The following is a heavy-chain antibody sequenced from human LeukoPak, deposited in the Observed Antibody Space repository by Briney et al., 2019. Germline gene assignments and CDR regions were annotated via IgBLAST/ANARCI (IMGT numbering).Heavy chain of an antibody. CDR2: IIPIFGTA. D-gene: IGHD2-2*01. Sequence: SVKVSCKASGGTFSSYAISWVRQAPGQGLEWMGGIIPIFGTANYAQKFQGRVTITTDESTSTAYMELSSLRSEDTAVYYCARGRDRFVVVVPAAIGNAFDIWGQGTMVTVSS. V-gene: IGHV1-69*05. CDR3: ARGRDRFVVVVPAAIGNAFDI. J-gene: IGHJ3*02. CDR1: GGTFSSYA.